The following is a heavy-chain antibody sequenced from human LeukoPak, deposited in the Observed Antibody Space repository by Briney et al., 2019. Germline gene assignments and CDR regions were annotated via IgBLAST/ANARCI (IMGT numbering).Heavy chain of an antibody. CDR3: ARDGGPWGFDY. J-gene: IGHJ4*02. V-gene: IGHV3-30-3*01. Sequence: GRSLRLSCAASGFTFSSYAMHWVRQAPGKGLEWVAVISYDGSNKYYADSVKGRFTISRDNSKNTLYLQMNSLRAEDTAVYYCARDGGPWGFDYWGQGTLVTVSS. CDR2: ISYDGSNK. D-gene: IGHD3-16*01. CDR1: GFTFSSYA.